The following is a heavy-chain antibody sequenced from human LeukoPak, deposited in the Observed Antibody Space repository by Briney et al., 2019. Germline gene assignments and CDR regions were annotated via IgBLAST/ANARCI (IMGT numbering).Heavy chain of an antibody. J-gene: IGHJ4*02. Sequence: SETLSLTCTVSGGSISGSYWSWIRQPAGKGLEWIGRIYSSGSTNYNPSLKSRVTMSVDTSKNQVSLKLNSVTAADTAVCYCARGFCSGGSCYLFDSWGQGTLVTVSS. CDR1: GGSISGSY. V-gene: IGHV4-4*07. CDR2: IYSSGST. D-gene: IGHD2-15*01. CDR3: ARGFCSGGSCYLFDS.